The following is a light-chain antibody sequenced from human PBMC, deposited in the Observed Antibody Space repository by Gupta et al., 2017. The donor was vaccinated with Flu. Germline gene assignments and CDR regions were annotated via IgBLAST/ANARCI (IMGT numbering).Light chain of an antibody. CDR3: ASYTSSSTVL. J-gene: IGLJ2*01. V-gene: IGLV2-14*01. CDR2: EVS. Sequence: SITISCTGTSSYVGGYNYVSWYQQHPGKAPKLMICEVSNRPSGVSNRFSGSKSGNTASLTISGLQAEDEADYYCASYTSSSTVLFGRGTKLTVL. CDR1: SSYVGGYNY.